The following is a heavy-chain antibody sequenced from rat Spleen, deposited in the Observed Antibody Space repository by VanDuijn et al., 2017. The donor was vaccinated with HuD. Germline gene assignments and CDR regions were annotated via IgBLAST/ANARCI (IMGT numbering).Heavy chain of an antibody. CDR1: GYTFTSYD. V-gene: IGHV1-57*01. D-gene: IGHD4-3*01. Sequence: QVQLQQSGGELAKPGSSVKISCKASGYTFTSYDISWIKQTTGQGLEYIGKIDTGSGGPYYNERFKGKATLTVDKTSSTAFMEFSSLTPEDTAVYYCARSGWGYFDYWGQGVMVTVSS. CDR3: ARSGWGYFDY. CDR2: IDTGSGGP. J-gene: IGHJ2*01.